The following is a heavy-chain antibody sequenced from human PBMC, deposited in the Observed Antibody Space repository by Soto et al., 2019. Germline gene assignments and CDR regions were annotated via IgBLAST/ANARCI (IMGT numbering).Heavy chain of an antibody. Sequence: QVQLVESGGGVVQPGRSLRLSCAASGFTFSSYAMHWVRQGPGKGLEWVAVISHDGRNKYYVDSVKGRVTISRDNSKNTLYLEMNSLRTEDTAVYYCARAWATVTTDYYYSMDVWGQGTTVTVSS. CDR3: ARAWATVTTDYYYSMDV. D-gene: IGHD4-17*01. V-gene: IGHV3-30*04. J-gene: IGHJ6*02. CDR2: ISHDGRNK. CDR1: GFTFSSYA.